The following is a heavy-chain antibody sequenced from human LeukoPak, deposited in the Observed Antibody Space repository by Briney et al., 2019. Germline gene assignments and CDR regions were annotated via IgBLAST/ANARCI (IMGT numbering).Heavy chain of an antibody. Sequence: GGSLRLSCAASGFTFSSYSMNWVRQAPGKGLEWVSYISGSSSTIYYADSVKGRFTISRDNAKNSLYLQMNSLRAEDTAVYYCARGIYCSSTSCYRGDFDYWGQGTLVTVSS. J-gene: IGHJ4*02. CDR1: GFTFSSYS. V-gene: IGHV3-48*01. CDR3: ARGIYCSSTSCYRGDFDY. CDR2: ISGSSSTI. D-gene: IGHD2-2*02.